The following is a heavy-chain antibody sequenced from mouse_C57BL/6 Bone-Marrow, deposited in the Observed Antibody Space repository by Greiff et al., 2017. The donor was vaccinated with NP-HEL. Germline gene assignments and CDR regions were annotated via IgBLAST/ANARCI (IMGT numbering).Heavy chain of an antibody. Sequence: EVKLVESGGGLVKPGGSLKLSCAASGFTFSSYAMSWVRQTPEKRLEWVATISDGGSYTYYPDNVKGRFTISRDNAKNNLYLQMSHLKSEDTAMYYCARDAQLRRHCFDYWGQGTTLTVSS. CDR1: GFTFSSYA. CDR3: ARDAQLRRHCFDY. D-gene: IGHD3-2*02. J-gene: IGHJ2*01. CDR2: ISDGGSYT. V-gene: IGHV5-4*01.